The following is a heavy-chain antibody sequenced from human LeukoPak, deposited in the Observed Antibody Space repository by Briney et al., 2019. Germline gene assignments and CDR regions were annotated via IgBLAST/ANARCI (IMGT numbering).Heavy chain of an antibody. J-gene: IGHJ2*01. CDR3: ARHDNLYIDV. CDR1: TLIFSDYY. V-gene: IGHV3-11*03. CDR2: ISTRSTYT. Sequence: GGSLSLSCASFTLIFSDYYMTCPRQAPGKGLEWVSYISTRSTYTDYADSVKGRFTISRGDARNSLYLQMNSLSVEDRAVYYGARHDNLYIDVWGRGTLVTVSS.